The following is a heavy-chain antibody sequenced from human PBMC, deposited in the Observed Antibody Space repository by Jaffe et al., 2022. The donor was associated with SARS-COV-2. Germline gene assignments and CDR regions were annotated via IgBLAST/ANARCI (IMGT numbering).Heavy chain of an antibody. CDR2: ISYDGSNK. D-gene: IGHD6-6*01. Sequence: QVQLVESGGGVVQPGRSLRLSCAASGFTFSSYAMHWVRQAPGKGLEWVAVISYDGSNKYYADSVKGRFTISRDNSKNTLYLQMNSLRAEDTAVYYCARGPLYSSSSPPGYSHGYFDLWGRGTLVTVSS. J-gene: IGHJ2*01. CDR1: GFTFSSYA. CDR3: ARGPLYSSSSPPGYSHGYFDL. V-gene: IGHV3-30-3*01.